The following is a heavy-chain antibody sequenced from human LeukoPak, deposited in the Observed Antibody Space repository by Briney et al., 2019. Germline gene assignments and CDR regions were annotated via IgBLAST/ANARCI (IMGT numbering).Heavy chain of an antibody. CDR3: ARHASSNWFDP. Sequence: SETLSLTCTVSGGSISSYYWSWIRQPPGKGLEWIGYIYYSGSPNYNPSLKSRVTISVDTSKNQFSLKLRSVTAADTAVYYCARHASSNWFDPWGQGTLVTVSS. D-gene: IGHD3-10*01. J-gene: IGHJ5*02. CDR1: GGSISSYY. V-gene: IGHV4-59*08. CDR2: IYYSGSP.